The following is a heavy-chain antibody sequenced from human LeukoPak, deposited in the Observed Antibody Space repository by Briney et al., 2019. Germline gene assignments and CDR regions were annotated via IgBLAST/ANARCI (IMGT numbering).Heavy chain of an antibody. D-gene: IGHD6-19*01. CDR2: INSDESIR. J-gene: IGHJ3*02. V-gene: IGHV3-74*01. CDR1: GFTFSSYW. Sequence: HPGGSLRLSCAASGFTFSSYWMHWVRQAPGRGLMWVSRINSDESIRSFADSVKGRFTISRDNAKNTLYLQMNSLRAEDTAVYYCARAKARWYSSGPDYDPFDIWGQGTMVTVSS. CDR3: ARAKARWYSSGPDYDPFDI.